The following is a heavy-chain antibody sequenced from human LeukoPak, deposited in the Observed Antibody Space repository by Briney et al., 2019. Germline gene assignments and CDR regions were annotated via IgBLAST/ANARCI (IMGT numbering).Heavy chain of an antibody. V-gene: IGHV4-30-4*01. CDR3: ARLYGSGSLYYFDY. Sequence: PSETLSLTCTVSGGSISSGDYYWSWIRQPPGKGLEWFGYIYYSGSTYYNPSLKSRVTISVDTSKNQFSLKLSSVTAADTAVYYCARLYGSGSLYYFDYWGQGTLVTVSS. D-gene: IGHD3-10*01. CDR2: IYYSGST. CDR1: GGSISSGDYY. J-gene: IGHJ4*02.